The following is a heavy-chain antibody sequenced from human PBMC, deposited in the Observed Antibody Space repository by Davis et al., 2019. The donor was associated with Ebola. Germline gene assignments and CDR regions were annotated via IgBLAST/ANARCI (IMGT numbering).Heavy chain of an antibody. CDR2: IRQDSNDK. D-gene: IGHD3-3*02. Sequence: GESLKISCAASGFIFSDYWMAWVRQAPGKGPEWVANIRQDSNDKGYVDSVRGRFTISRDNAKNSLYLQLNSLKVEDTALYYCARDVHGILDYWGQGTPVAVSP. J-gene: IGHJ4*02. CDR1: GFIFSDYW. V-gene: IGHV3-7*03. CDR3: ARDVHGILDY.